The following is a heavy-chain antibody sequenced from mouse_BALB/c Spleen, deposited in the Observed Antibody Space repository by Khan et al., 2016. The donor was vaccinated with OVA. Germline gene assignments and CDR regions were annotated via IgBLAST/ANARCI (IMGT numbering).Heavy chain of an antibody. V-gene: IGHV3-1*02. J-gene: IGHJ3*01. CDR2: IHYSGRT. CDR1: GYSITSGYN. CDR3: AGGFPTY. Sequence: EVQLQESGPDLVKPSQSLSLTCTVTGYSITSGYNWHWIRQFPGNKLEWMGYIHYSGRTNYKPSLKSRISITREPSKNQFFLQLNSVTSEDTATYYCAGGFPTYWGQGTLVTVSA.